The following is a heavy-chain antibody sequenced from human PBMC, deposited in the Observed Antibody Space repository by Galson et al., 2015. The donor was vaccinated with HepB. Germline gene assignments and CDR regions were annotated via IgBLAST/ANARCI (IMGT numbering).Heavy chain of an antibody. D-gene: IGHD5-12*01. J-gene: IGHJ6*02. CDR3: ARDRTYARGYSGYDPDYYYGMDV. CDR1: GFTFSSYS. CDR2: ISSSSSTI. V-gene: IGHV3-48*02. Sequence: SLRLSCAASGFTFSSYSMNWVRQAPGKGLEWVSYISSSSSTIYYADSVKGRFTISRDNAKNSLYLQMNSLRDEDTAVYYCARDRTYARGYSGYDPDYYYGMDVWGQGTTVTVSS.